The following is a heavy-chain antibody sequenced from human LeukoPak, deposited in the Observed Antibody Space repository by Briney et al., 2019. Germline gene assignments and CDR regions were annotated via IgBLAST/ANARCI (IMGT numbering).Heavy chain of an antibody. CDR1: GGSISSYY. Sequence: SETLSLTCTVSGGSISSYYWSWIRQPPGKGLEWIGYIYYSGSTNYNPSLKSRVTISVDTSKDQFSLKLSSVTAADTAVYYCARHVDYDSSGYPEHDAFDIWGQGTMVTVSS. D-gene: IGHD3-22*01. CDR3: ARHVDYDSSGYPEHDAFDI. CDR2: IYYSGST. J-gene: IGHJ3*02. V-gene: IGHV4-59*08.